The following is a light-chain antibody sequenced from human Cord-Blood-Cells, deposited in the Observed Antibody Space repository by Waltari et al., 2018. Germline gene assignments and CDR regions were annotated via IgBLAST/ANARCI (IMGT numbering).Light chain of an antibody. CDR1: ALPKQY. CDR3: QSADSSGTWV. J-gene: IGLJ3*02. Sequence: SYELTQPPSVSVSPGQTARITCSGDALPKQYAYWYQQKPGQAPVRVIYKDSERPSGIPERFSCSSSGTTVTLTISGVQAEDEADYYCQSADSSGTWVFGGGTKLTVL. CDR2: KDS. V-gene: IGLV3-25*03.